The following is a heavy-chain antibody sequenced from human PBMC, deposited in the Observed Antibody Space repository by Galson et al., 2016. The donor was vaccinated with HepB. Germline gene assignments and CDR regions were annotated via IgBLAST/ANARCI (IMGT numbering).Heavy chain of an antibody. CDR3: TTSSTRGYTYGPSAY. J-gene: IGHJ4*02. CDR2: IKSYTDGGTT. D-gene: IGHD5-18*01. V-gene: IGHV3-15*01. Sequence: SLRLSCAAAGVTFSRAWQNRVRQAPAKGLEWVGRIKSYTDGGTTEYAAPMKGRFTFSRDESNNRLYLQMNSLKTEDTPVYYCTTSSTRGYTYGPSAYWGRGTLVAVSS. CDR1: GVTFSRAW.